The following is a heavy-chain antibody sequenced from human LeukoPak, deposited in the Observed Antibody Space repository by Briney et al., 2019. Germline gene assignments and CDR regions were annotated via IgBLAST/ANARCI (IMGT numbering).Heavy chain of an antibody. Sequence: MSSETLSLTCTVSGGSISSYYWSWIRQPPGKGLEWIGYIYYSGSTNYNPSLKSRVTISVDTSKNQFSLKLSSVTAADTAVYYCARVHADGWYEYYFDYWGQGTLVTVSS. V-gene: IGHV4-59*01. CDR2: IYYSGST. D-gene: IGHD6-19*01. J-gene: IGHJ4*02. CDR3: ARVHADGWYEYYFDY. CDR1: GGSISSYY.